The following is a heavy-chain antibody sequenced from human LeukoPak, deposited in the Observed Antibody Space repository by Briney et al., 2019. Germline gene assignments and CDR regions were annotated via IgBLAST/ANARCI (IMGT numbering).Heavy chain of an antibody. J-gene: IGHJ4*02. V-gene: IGHV4-4*07. CDR1: GGSISSYY. Sequence: PSETLSLTCTVSGGSISSYYWSWIRQPAGKGLEWIGRIYTSGSTNSNPSLKSRVTMSVDTSKNQFSLKLSSVTAADTAVYYCARARCSSTSCPLDYWGQGTLVTVSS. CDR2: IYTSGST. CDR3: ARARCSSTSCPLDY. D-gene: IGHD2-2*01.